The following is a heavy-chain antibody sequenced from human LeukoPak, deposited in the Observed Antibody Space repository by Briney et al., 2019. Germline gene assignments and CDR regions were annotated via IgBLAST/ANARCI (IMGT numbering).Heavy chain of an antibody. CDR1: GGSISSYY. Sequence: PSETLSLTCTVSGGSISSYYWSWIRQPPGKGLEWIGYIYYSGSTYYNPSLKSRVTISVDTSKNQFSLKLSSVTAADTAVYYCARGRRFLGYFDYWGQGTLVTVSS. D-gene: IGHD3-16*01. V-gene: IGHV4-59*08. J-gene: IGHJ4*02. CDR3: ARGRRFLGYFDY. CDR2: IYYSGST.